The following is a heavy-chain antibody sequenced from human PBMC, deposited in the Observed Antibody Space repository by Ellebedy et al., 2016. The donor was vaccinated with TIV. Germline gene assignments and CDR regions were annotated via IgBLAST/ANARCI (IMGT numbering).Heavy chain of an antibody. CDR1: GYTFTSYG. Sequence: ASVKVSCXASGYTFTSYGISWVRQAPGQGLEWMGWISAYNGNTNYAQKLQGRVTMTTDTSTSTAYMELRSLRSDDTAVYYCARDAEDSYYDFWSGYCNWFDPWGQGTLVTVSS. D-gene: IGHD3-3*01. CDR3: ARDAEDSYYDFWSGYCNWFDP. CDR2: ISAYNGNT. J-gene: IGHJ5*02. V-gene: IGHV1-18*01.